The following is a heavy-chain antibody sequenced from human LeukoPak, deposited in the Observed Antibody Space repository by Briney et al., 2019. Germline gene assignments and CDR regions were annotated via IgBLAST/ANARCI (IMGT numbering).Heavy chain of an antibody. J-gene: IGHJ6*03. CDR3: AKDTGQYYYYYYMDV. Sequence: PGGSLRLSCAASGFTFDDYAMHWVRQAPGKGLEWVSGISWNSGSIGYADSVKGRFTSSRDNAKNSLYLQMNSLRAEDTALYYCAKDTGQYYYYYYMDVWGKGTTVTVSS. CDR2: ISWNSGSI. V-gene: IGHV3-9*01. CDR1: GFTFDDYA.